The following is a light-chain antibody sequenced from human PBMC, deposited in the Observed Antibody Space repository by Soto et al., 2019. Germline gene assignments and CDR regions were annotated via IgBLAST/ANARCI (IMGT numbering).Light chain of an antibody. Sequence: EIVLTQSPSTLSLSPGERATLSCGASQTVTSNYLAWYQHKPGLAPRLLIYAASSRAAVIPGRFSGSGSGTDFTLTIRRLEPEDFAVYYCQQYGSSPLTFGGGTKVEIK. V-gene: IGKV3D-20*01. CDR3: QQYGSSPLT. J-gene: IGKJ4*01. CDR2: AAS. CDR1: QTVTSNY.